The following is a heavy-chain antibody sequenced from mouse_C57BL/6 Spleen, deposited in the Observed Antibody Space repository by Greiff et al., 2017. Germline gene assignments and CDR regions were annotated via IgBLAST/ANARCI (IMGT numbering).Heavy chain of an antibody. V-gene: IGHV5-12*01. J-gene: IGHJ4*01. CDR3: ARQTTTVVATYYAMDY. Sequence: DVKLVESGGGLVQPGGSLKLSCAASGFTFSDYYMYWVRQTPEKRLEWVAYISNGGGSTYYPDTVKGRFTISRDNAKNTLYLRMSRLKSEDTAMYYCARQTTTVVATYYAMDYWGQGTSVTVSS. CDR2: ISNGGGST. D-gene: IGHD1-1*01. CDR1: GFTFSDYY.